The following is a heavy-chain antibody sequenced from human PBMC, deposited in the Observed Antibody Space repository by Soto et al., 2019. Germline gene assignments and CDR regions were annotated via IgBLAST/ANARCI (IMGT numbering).Heavy chain of an antibody. V-gene: IGHV1-2*02. CDR3: AKEFRHGDYSQVFDY. J-gene: IGHJ4*02. D-gene: IGHD4-17*01. CDR2: INPNSGGT. CDR1: GYTSTGYY. Sequence: ASVKVSCKASGYTSTGYYMHWVRQAPGQGLEWMEWINPNSGGTNYAQKFQGRFTVSRDNSKNTLYLQMNTLGAEDTAVYYCAKEFRHGDYSQVFDYWGQGTLVTVSS.